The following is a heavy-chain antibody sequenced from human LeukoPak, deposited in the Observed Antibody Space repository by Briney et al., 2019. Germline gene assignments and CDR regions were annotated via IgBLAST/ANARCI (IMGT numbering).Heavy chain of an antibody. D-gene: IGHD3-9*01. CDR3: ARAGNILTGYSFDY. J-gene: IGHJ4*02. CDR1: GFTFSSYA. Sequence: SGGSLRLSCAASGFTFSSYAMHWVRQAPGKGLEWVAVISYDGSNKYYADSVKGRFTISRDNSKNTLHLQMNSLRAEDTAVYYCARAGNILTGYSFDYWGQGTLVTVSS. CDR2: ISYDGSNK. V-gene: IGHV3-30*04.